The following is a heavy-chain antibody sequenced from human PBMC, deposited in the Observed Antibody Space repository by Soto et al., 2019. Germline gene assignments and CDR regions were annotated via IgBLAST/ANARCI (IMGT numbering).Heavy chain of an antibody. J-gene: IGHJ6*02. V-gene: IGHV2-70*01. CDR3: ARTIEAAAGISYYGMDV. D-gene: IGHD6-13*01. Sequence: AGPTLVNPTQTLTLTCTFSGFSLSTSGMCVSWIRQPPGKALEWLALMEWDDDEYYSTSLKTRLTISKDTSKNQVVLTMTNMDPVDTATYYCARTIEAAAGISYYGMDVWGQGTTVTVSS. CDR1: GFSLSTSGMC. CDR2: MEWDDDE.